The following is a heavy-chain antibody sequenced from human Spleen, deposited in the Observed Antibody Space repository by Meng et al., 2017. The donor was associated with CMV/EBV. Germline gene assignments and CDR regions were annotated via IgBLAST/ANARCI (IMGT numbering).Heavy chain of an antibody. D-gene: IGHD1-26*01. CDR2: VSPSTGDT. V-gene: IGHV1-2*02. CDR1: GYSLTELS. CDR3: AKSIVGDRLDY. J-gene: IGHJ4*02. Sequence: ASVKVSCKVSGYSLTELSIQWVRQAPGQGLEWMGWVSPSTGDTHYAQKFQGRVTMTRDTSISTAYMELNSLRSDDTAVYYCAKSIVGDRLDYWGQGTLVTVSS.